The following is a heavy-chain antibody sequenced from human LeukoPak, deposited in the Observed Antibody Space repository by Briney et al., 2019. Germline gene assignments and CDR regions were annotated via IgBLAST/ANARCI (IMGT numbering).Heavy chain of an antibody. CDR1: GGSISSGGYY. CDR3: ASSTDYDILTGFPAYYFDY. D-gene: IGHD3-9*01. J-gene: IGHJ4*02. Sequence: SETLSLTCTVSGGSISSGGYYWSWIRQHPGKGLEWIGYIYYSGSTYYNPSLKSRVTISVDTSKNQFSLKLSSVTAADTAVYYCASSTDYDILTGFPAYYFDYWGQGTLVTVSS. V-gene: IGHV4-31*03. CDR2: IYYSGST.